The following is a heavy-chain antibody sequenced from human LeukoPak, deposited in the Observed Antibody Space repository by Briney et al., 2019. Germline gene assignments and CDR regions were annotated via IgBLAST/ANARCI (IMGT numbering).Heavy chain of an antibody. D-gene: IGHD1-14*01. J-gene: IGHJ2*01. CDR1: GGSISGSF. Sequence: SETLSLTCTVSGGSISGSFWSWIRQPPGKGLQWIGQIDHSGSTHSIPSLKSRVTISLDTSQSQVSLKVNSVTAADTAVYFCARGGNGWYFDLWGRGTLVTVSS. CDR3: ARGGNGWYFDL. V-gene: IGHV4-34*01. CDR2: IDHSGST.